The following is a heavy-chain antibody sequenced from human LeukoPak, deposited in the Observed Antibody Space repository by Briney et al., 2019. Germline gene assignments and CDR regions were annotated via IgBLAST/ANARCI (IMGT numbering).Heavy chain of an antibody. CDR1: GYTFTGYY. Sequence: ASVKVSCKASGYTFTGYYMHWVRQAPGQGLEWMGRINPNSGGTNYAQKFQGRVTMTRDTSISTAYMELSRLRSDNTAVYYCARLLSFAIKGSFSDVGAIGYWGQGTLVTVSS. CDR3: ARLLSFAIKGSFSDVGAIGY. V-gene: IGHV1-2*06. CDR2: INPNSGGT. D-gene: IGHD1-26*01. J-gene: IGHJ4*02.